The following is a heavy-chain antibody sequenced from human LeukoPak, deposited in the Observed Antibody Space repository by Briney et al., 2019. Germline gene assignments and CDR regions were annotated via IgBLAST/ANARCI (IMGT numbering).Heavy chain of an antibody. J-gene: IGHJ4*02. CDR1: GFTFSSYW. V-gene: IGHV3-21*01. CDR2: ISSSSSYI. CDR3: ARDLADIVATVDFDY. Sequence: PGGSLRLSCAASGFTFSSYWMSWVRQAPGKGLEWVSSISSSSSYIYYADSVKGRFTISRDNAKNSLYLQMNSLRAEDTAVYYCARDLADIVATVDFDYWGQGTLVTVSS. D-gene: IGHD5-12*01.